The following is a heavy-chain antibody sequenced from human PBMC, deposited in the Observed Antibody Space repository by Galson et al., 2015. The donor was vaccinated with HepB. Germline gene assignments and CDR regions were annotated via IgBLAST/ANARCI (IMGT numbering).Heavy chain of an antibody. CDR3: ARGWGWAFDI. J-gene: IGHJ3*02. Sequence: CAISGDSVSSNSAAWNWIRQSPSRGLEWLGRTYYRSKWYNDYAVSVKSRITINPDTSKSQFSLQLNSVTPEDRAVYYCARGWGWAFDIWGQGTMVTVSS. CDR2: TYYRSKWYN. D-gene: IGHD6-19*01. CDR1: GDSVSSNSAA. V-gene: IGHV6-1*01.